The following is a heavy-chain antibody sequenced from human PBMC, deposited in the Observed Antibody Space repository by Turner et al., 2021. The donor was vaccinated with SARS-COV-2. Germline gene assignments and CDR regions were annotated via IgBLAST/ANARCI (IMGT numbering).Heavy chain of an antibody. CDR1: GFTFDDYT. V-gene: IGHV3-43*01. Sequence: EVQLVESGGVVVQPGGSLRLPCAASGFTFDDYTIPWVRQAPGKGLEWVSLISWDGGSTNYADSVKGRFTISRDNSKNSLYLQMNSLRTEDTALYYCAKDISSWYEGIAVAGTNYGMDVWGQGTTVTVSS. D-gene: IGHD6-19*01. CDR3: AKDISSWYEGIAVAGTNYGMDV. J-gene: IGHJ6*02. CDR2: ISWDGGST.